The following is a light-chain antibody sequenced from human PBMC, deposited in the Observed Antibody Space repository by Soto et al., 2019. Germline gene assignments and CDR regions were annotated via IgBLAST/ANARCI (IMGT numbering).Light chain of an antibody. J-gene: IGKJ2*01. V-gene: IGKV3-20*01. Sequence: VLTQSPGTLSLSPGGRATLSCRASQSVSSSNLAWYQKKPGQAPRVLIYGASTRATGIPDRFSCSGSGTDFTLTISRLEPEDFAVYYCQQYDSSPYTFGQGTNLEIK. CDR2: GAS. CDR3: QQYDSSPYT. CDR1: QSVSSSN.